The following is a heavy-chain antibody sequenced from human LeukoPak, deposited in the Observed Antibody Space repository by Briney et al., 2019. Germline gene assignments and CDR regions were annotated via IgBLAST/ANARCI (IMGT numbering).Heavy chain of an antibody. V-gene: IGHV3-23*01. CDR2: ISGSGGST. Sequence: GGSLRPSCAASGFTFSSYAMSWVRQAPGKGLEWVSAISGSGGSTYYADSVKGRFTISRDNSKNTLYLQMNSLRAEDTAVYYCAKDRDFYGSGSYYNWGQGTLVTVSS. CDR3: AKDRDFYGSGSYYN. J-gene: IGHJ4*02. D-gene: IGHD3-10*01. CDR1: GFTFSSYA.